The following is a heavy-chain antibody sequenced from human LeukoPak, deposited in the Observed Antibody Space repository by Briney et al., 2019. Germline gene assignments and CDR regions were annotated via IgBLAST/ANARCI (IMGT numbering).Heavy chain of an antibody. J-gene: IGHJ3*02. Sequence: PSETLSLTCAVYGGSFSGYYWSWIRQPPGKGLEWIGEINHSGSTNYNPSLKSRVTISVDTSKNQFSLKLSSVTAADTAVYYCARHRGRSDHAFDIWGQGTMVTVSS. CDR1: GGSFSGYY. CDR2: INHSGST. CDR3: ARHRGRSDHAFDI. V-gene: IGHV4-34*01. D-gene: IGHD2-15*01.